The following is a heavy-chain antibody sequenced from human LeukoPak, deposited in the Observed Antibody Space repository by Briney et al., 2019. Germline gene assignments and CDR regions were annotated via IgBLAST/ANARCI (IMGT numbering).Heavy chain of an antibody. CDR1: GLSFSNCE. D-gene: IGHD3-22*01. CDR3: ARASFSYDSTTYYYEDY. V-gene: IGHV3-48*03. CDR2: ISSSGNTI. Sequence: GGSLRLSCAASGLSFSNCEVKWARQAPGKGLEWVSYISSSGNTIYYADSVKGRFTISRDNAKNSLYLQMNSLRAEDMAVYYCARASFSYDSTTYYYEDYWGQGTLVTVSS. J-gene: IGHJ4*02.